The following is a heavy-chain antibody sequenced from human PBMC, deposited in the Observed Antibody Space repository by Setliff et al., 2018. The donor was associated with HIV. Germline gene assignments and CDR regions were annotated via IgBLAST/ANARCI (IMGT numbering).Heavy chain of an antibody. D-gene: IGHD6-19*01. CDR3: ARATWLVHPFPLYYFDY. CDR2: ISTSGTT. CDR1: GDSITSGTYY. V-gene: IGHV4-61*09. J-gene: IGHJ4*02. Sequence: PSETLSLTCTVSGDSITSGTYYWSWIRQPAGMRLEWIGHISTSGTTNYNPSLKSRVTISADTSKSQFSLKLTSVTAADTAAYYCARATWLVHPFPLYYFDYWGQGTLVTVSS.